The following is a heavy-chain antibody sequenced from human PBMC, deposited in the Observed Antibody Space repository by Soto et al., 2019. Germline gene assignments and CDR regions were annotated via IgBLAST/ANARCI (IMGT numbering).Heavy chain of an antibody. V-gene: IGHV1-69*01. D-gene: IGHD5-12*01. CDR3: ARGVEHSRYDFCY. CDR2: IIPIFATS. Sequence: QVQLVQSGAEVKKPGSSVKVSCKASGGTFSSYAISWVRQAPGQGLEWMGGIIPIFATSNYAQKFQGRVTMTADESTTTAYMELSSRRSEDTAVYYCARGVEHSRYDFCYWGQGTLVTVSS. CDR1: GGTFSSYA. J-gene: IGHJ4*02.